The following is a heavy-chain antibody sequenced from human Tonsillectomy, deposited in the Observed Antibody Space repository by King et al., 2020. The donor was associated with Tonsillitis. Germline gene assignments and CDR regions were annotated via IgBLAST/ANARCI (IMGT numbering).Heavy chain of an antibody. J-gene: IGHJ3*02. CDR1: GYTFTSYG. CDR2: ISAYNGDT. Sequence: LVQSGAEVKKPGASVKVSCKASGYTFTSYGISWVRQAPGQGLEWMGWISAYNGDTNYAQKLQGRVTMTTDTSTSTASMELRSLSSDDTAVYVCASDGVGATGTNDAFDIWGQGTMVTVSS. CDR3: ASDGVGATGTNDAFDI. V-gene: IGHV1-18*04. D-gene: IGHD1-26*01.